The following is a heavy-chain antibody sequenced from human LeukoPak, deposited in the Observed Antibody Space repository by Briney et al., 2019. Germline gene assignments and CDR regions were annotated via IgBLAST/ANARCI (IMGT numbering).Heavy chain of an antibody. Sequence: SETLSLTCTVSGGSISSSSYYWGWIRQPPGKGLEWIGSIYYSGSTYYNPSLKSRVTISVDTSKNQFSLKLSSVTAADTAVYYCARILVPGWFDPWGQGTLVTVSS. CDR1: GGSISSSSYY. V-gene: IGHV4-39*01. CDR2: IYYSGST. D-gene: IGHD3-3*01. J-gene: IGHJ5*02. CDR3: ARILVPGWFDP.